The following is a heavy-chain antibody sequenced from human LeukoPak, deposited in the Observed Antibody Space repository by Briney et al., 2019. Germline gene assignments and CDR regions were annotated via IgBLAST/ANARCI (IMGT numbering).Heavy chain of an antibody. CDR2: IKEDGSEK. Sequence: GGSLRLSCAASGFTLSSYWMSWVRQAPGKGLEWVASIKEDGSEKYYVDSVKSRVTISRDNAKNSLYLQMNSLRAEDTAVYYCVREGGNYYLREDYWGQGTLVTVSS. CDR1: GFTLSSYW. CDR3: VREGGNYYLREDY. V-gene: IGHV3-7*03. J-gene: IGHJ4*02. D-gene: IGHD1-26*01.